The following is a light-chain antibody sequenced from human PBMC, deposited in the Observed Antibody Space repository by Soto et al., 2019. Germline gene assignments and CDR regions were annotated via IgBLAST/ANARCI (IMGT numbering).Light chain of an antibody. CDR3: QQSYRTPYT. Sequence: IQLTQSPSSLSASVGDTVTITCRASQSISTYLNWYQHKPGKAPNLLIQAASTLLSGVPSRFSGSRSETDFTLIISSLRAEDFATYYCQQSYRTPYTFGQGTKLEIK. J-gene: IGKJ2*01. CDR2: AAS. V-gene: IGKV1-39*01. CDR1: QSISTY.